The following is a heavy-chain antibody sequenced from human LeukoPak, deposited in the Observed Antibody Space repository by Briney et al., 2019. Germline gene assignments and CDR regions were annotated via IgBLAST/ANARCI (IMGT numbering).Heavy chain of an antibody. CDR3: APRGVVIDY. D-gene: IGHD3-3*01. CDR2: ISYDGNNK. J-gene: IGHJ4*02. CDR1: GFTFRNYA. V-gene: IGHV3-30-3*01. Sequence: GGSLRLSCAASGFTFRNYAMHWVRQAPGKGLEWVAVISYDGNNKYYADSVKGRFTISRDNAKNSLYLQMNSLRDEDTAVYYCAPRGVVIDYWGQGTLVTVSS.